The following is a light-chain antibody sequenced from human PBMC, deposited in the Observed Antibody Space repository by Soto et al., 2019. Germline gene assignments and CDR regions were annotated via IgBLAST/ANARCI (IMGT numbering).Light chain of an antibody. CDR2: GTS. V-gene: IGLV1-40*01. Sequence: QSVLTQPPSVSGAPGQRVTISCAGSSSNIGAGHDVDWYQQLPGTAPKLLIYGTSNRPSGVPDRFSGSTSGTSGSLAITGLQAEDEADYYCRSYDSSLSAFVFGGGTKLTVL. J-gene: IGLJ2*01. CDR3: RSYDSSLSAFV. CDR1: SSNIGAGHD.